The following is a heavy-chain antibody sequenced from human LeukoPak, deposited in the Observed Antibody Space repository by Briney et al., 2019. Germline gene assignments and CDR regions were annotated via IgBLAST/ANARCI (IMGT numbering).Heavy chain of an antibody. Sequence: SETLSLTCTVSGASISDYYWSWIRQPPGKGLEWIGYIYYTGSTSYNPSLEGRVTISVDMSKNQFSLNLRSVTAADTAVYFCARGHHGLEVWGQGTTVSVSS. J-gene: IGHJ6*02. CDR1: GASISDYY. CDR3: ARGHHGLEV. CDR2: IYYTGST. V-gene: IGHV4-59*01.